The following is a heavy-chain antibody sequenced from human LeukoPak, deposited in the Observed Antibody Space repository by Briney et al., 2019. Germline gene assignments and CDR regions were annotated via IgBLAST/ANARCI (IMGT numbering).Heavy chain of an antibody. Sequence: QPAETLTLSCAVSGFTISSYEMNWFRQPPAKGLEWVSYISSSGSTIYYADSVKGRFTTSRDNAKNSLYLQMNAVSAEDTAVYYCARGRQDSSGSPFDYWGWGTVVTVS. CDR1: GFTISSYE. CDR3: ARGRQDSSGSPFDY. D-gene: IGHD3-22*01. V-gene: IGHV3-48*03. J-gene: IGHJ4*02. CDR2: ISSSGSTI.